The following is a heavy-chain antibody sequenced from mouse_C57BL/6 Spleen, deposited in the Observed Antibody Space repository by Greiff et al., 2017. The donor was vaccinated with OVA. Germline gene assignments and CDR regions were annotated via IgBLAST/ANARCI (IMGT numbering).Heavy chain of an antibody. D-gene: IGHD6-1*01. J-gene: IGHJ3*01. CDR2: ISYDGSN. V-gene: IGHV3-6*01. CDR1: GYSITSGYY. CDR3: ARDPLGGFAY. Sequence: EVKLVESGPGLVKPSQSLSLTCSVTGYSITSGYYWNWIRQFPGNKLEWMGYISYDGSNNYNPSLKNRISITRDTSKNQFFLKLNSVTTEDTATYYCARDPLGGFAYWGQGTLVTVSA.